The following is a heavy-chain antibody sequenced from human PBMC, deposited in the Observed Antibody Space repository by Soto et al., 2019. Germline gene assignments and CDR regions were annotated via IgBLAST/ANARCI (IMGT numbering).Heavy chain of an antibody. CDR2: MNPNSGNT. CDR1: GYTFTSYD. D-gene: IGHD3-10*01. CDR3: ARGWYYGSGSPFDP. J-gene: IGHJ5*02. V-gene: IGHV1-8*01. Sequence: QVQLVQSGAEVKKPGASVKVSCKASGYTFTSYDINWVRQATGQGVEWMGWMNPNSGNTGYAQKFQGRVTMTRNTSIRTAYMELSSLRSEETAVYYCARGWYYGSGSPFDPWGQGTLVTVSS.